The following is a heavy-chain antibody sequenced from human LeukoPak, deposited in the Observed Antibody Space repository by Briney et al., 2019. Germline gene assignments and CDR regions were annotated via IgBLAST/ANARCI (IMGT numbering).Heavy chain of an antibody. CDR3: ARNANRGSTFDY. J-gene: IGHJ4*02. Sequence: PSETLSLTCVVSGYSISSGYYWGWIRQPPGKGLEWIGSIYHSGSTYYNPSLKSRVTISVDTSKNQFSLKLSSMTAADTAVYYCARNANRGSTFDYWGQGTLVTVSS. CDR1: GYSISSGYY. D-gene: IGHD1-26*01. V-gene: IGHV4-38-2*01. CDR2: IYHSGST.